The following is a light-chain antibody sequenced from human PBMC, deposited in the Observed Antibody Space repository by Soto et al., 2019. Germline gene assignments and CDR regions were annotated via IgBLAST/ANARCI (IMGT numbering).Light chain of an antibody. CDR2: GAY. V-gene: IGKV1-39*01. CDR3: QQRHSSPLT. CDR1: QSISNC. Sequence: IKMTQSPSSLSASVGDRVTITCRASQSISNCLIWYQQKPGRAPELLIYGAYSLQSGVPSRFSGSGSGTDCTLTISSLQPEDSAAYYCQQRHSSPLTFGGGTKVEFK. J-gene: IGKJ4*01.